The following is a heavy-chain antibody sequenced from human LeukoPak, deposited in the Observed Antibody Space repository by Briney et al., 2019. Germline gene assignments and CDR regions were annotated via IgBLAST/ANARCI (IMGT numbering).Heavy chain of an antibody. CDR2: ISYDGSNK. J-gene: IGHJ3*02. V-gene: IGHV3-30*04. D-gene: IGHD3-3*01. CDR3: ARDLRLTYDFWSGYYTADAFDI. Sequence: GRSLRLSCAASGFTFSSYAMHWVRQAPDKGREWVAVISYDGSNKYYADSVKGRFTISRDNSKNTLYLQMNSLRAEDTAVYYCARDLRLTYDFWSGYYTADAFDIWGQGTMVTVSS. CDR1: GFTFSSYA.